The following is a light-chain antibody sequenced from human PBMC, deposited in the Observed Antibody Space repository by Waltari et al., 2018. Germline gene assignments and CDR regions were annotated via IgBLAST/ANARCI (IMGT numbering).Light chain of an antibody. CDR1: RSDVGGYTF. CDR2: DVS. Sequence: QSALTQPRSVSGSPGQSVPIPCTGTRSDVGGYTFVAWYQQHPAKAPKLMIYDVSKRPSGVPDRFSGSKSGNTASLTISGLQAEDEADYYCCSYAGSSWVFGGGTKLTVL. CDR3: CSYAGSSWV. J-gene: IGLJ3*02. V-gene: IGLV2-11*01.